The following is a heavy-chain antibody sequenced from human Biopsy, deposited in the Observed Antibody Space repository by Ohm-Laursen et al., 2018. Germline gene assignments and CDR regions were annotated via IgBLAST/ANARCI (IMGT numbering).Heavy chain of an antibody. D-gene: IGHD3-16*01. CDR2: IYYTGST. CDR1: RDSISNYY. V-gene: IGHV4-59*01. J-gene: IGHJ4*02. Sequence: TLSLTCPVSRDSISNYYWTWIRQSPGKGLEWIGYIYYTGSTNYNPSVKSRVTISVDTSKNQFSLKLNSVTAAETAVYFCARDSRGGHLNTTLITGKNLNSWGQGILVAVSS. CDR3: ARDSRGGHLNTTLITGKNLNS.